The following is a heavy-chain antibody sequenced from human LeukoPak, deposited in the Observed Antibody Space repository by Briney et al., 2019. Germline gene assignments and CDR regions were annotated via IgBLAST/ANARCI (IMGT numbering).Heavy chain of an antibody. J-gene: IGHJ4*02. CDR3: ARSLYSGGGHYYFDY. V-gene: IGHV4-59*01. CDR1: GGSLSAYI. Sequence: SETLSLTCAVSGGSLSAYIWSWIRQTPGKGLEWIGYFYHSGDTRFSPSLTGRVTILLDTSKNQFSLKLTSVTTADTAVYYCARSLYSGGGHYYFDYWGQGIQVTVSS. CDR2: FYHSGDT. D-gene: IGHD3-10*01.